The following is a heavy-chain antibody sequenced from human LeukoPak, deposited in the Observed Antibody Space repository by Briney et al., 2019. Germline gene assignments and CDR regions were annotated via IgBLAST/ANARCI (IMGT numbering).Heavy chain of an antibody. J-gene: IGHJ6*02. CDR1: SGSISSSSYY. CDR3: ARLSFPPHSYGQYYFYYYAMDV. CDR2: IYFSGTT. D-gene: IGHD1-26*01. Sequence: KPSETLSLTCTASSGSISSSSYYWGWIRQSPGKGLEWIGSIYFSGTTYYNPSLKSRVTISVDTSKNQFSLRLNSVTAADTALYFCARLSFPPHSYGQYYFYYYAMDVWGQGTTVTVSS. V-gene: IGHV4-39*01.